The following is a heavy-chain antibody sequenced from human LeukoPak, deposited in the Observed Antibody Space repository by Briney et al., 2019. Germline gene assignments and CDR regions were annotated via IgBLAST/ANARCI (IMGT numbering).Heavy chain of an antibody. J-gene: IGHJ4*02. D-gene: IGHD3-10*01. CDR2: INPSGGST. Sequence: ASVKVSCKASGYTFTSSYMHWVRQAPGQGLEWMGIINPSGGSTSYAQKFQGRVTMTRDTSTSTVYMELSSLRSEDTAVYYCARNYGSGRSLDYWGQGTLVAVSS. CDR1: GYTFTSSY. V-gene: IGHV1-46*01. CDR3: ARNYGSGRSLDY.